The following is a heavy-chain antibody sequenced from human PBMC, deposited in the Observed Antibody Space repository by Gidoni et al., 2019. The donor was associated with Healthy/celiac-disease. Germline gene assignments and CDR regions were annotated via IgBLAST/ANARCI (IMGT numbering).Heavy chain of an antibody. Sequence: QVQLQESGPGLVKPSETLSLTCTGSGYSISSGYYWGWIRQPPGKGLEWIGSIYHSGSTYYNPSLKSRVTISVDTSKNQFSLKLSSVTAADTAVYYCARTLAVAGPVDYWGQGTLVTVSS. J-gene: IGHJ4*02. V-gene: IGHV4-38-2*02. D-gene: IGHD6-19*01. CDR3: ARTLAVAGPVDY. CDR2: IYHSGST. CDR1: GYSISSGYY.